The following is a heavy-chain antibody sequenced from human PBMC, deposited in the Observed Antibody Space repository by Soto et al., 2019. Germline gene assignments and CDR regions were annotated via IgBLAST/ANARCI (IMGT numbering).Heavy chain of an antibody. V-gene: IGHV6-1*01. CDR1: GDSVSSNSAA. D-gene: IGHD2-2*01. Sequence: SQTLSLTCAISGDSVSSNSAAWNWIRQSPSRGLEWLGRTYYRSKWYNDYAVSVKSRITINPDTSKNQFSLQLNSVTPEDTAVYYCARDIPPDPMPRNSNWFDPWGQGTLVTVSS. CDR3: ARDIPPDPMPRNSNWFDP. CDR2: TYYRSKWYN. J-gene: IGHJ5*02.